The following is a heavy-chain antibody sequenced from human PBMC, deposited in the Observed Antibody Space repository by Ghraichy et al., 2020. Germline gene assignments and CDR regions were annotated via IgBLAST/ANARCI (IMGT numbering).Heavy chain of an antibody. CDR1: GFTFSSYS. D-gene: IGHD2-2*01. J-gene: IGHJ6*02. CDR2: ISSSSSYI. Sequence: GGSLRLSCAASGFTFSSYSMNWVRQAPGKGLEWVSSISSSSSYIYYADSVKGRFTISRDNAKNSLYLQMNSLRAEDTDVYYCARDLGGIVVVPAAIHVNYYYGMDVWGQGTTVTVSS. CDR3: ARDLGGIVVVPAAIHVNYYYGMDV. V-gene: IGHV3-21*01.